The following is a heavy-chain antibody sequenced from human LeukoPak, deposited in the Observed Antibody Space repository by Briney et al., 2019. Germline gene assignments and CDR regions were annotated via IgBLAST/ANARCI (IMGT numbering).Heavy chain of an antibody. V-gene: IGHV5-51*01. D-gene: IGHD1-26*01. CDR3: ARQVGVTLYFDY. CDR1: GYRFISYW. CDR2: IYPGDSNT. J-gene: IGHJ4*02. Sequence: GESLKISCKGSGYRFISYWIGWVRQMPGKGLEWTGIIYPGDSNTRYSPSFQGQVTISADKSISTAYLQWSSLKASDTAMYYCARQVGVTLYFDYWGQGTQVTVSS.